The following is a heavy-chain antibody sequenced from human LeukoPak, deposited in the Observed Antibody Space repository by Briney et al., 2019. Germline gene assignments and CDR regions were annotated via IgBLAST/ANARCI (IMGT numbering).Heavy chain of an antibody. J-gene: IGHJ4*02. D-gene: IGHD3-10*01. V-gene: IGHV4-39*01. CDR1: GGSISATRHY. CDR3: ARRTYYYGSGSLVYFDY. CDR2: IFYSGDT. Sequence: PSETLSLTCSVSGGSISATRHYWGWIRQPPGRGLEWIGSIFYSGDTYYNPSLKSRVTISVDTSKNQFSLKLSSVTAADTAVYYCARRTYYYGSGSLVYFDYWGQGTLVTVSS.